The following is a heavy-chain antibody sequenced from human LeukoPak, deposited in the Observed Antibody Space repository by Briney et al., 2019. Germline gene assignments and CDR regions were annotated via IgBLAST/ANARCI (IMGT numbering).Heavy chain of an antibody. CDR1: GGSISSGVYN. J-gene: IGHJ4*02. CDR3: ARALPLHDRPDLFDY. Sequence: PSETLSLTCTVSGGSISSGVYNWGWLRQPPGKGREWVGYINHSGSTYYNPSLKSRVTISVDRSKNQFSLKLRSVTAADTAVYYCARALPLHDRPDLFDYWGQGTLVTVSS. D-gene: IGHD3-9*01. CDR2: INHSGST. V-gene: IGHV4-30-2*01.